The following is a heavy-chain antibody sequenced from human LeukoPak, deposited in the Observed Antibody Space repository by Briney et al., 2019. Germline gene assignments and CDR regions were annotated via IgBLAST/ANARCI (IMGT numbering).Heavy chain of an antibody. D-gene: IGHD2-15*01. CDR1: GLTFTSYA. CDR2: ISAIGGNT. J-gene: IGHJ3*01. V-gene: IGHV3-23*01. CDR3: AKDRDGYCSCGSCFYDAFDV. Sequence: RGSLRLSCAASGLTFTSYAMSWVRQAPGKGLEWVSVISAIGGNTYYADSVKGRFTISRDNVKSTLYLQMNSLRAEDTAIYYCAKDRDGYCSCGSCFYDAFDVWVQGTMVSVSS.